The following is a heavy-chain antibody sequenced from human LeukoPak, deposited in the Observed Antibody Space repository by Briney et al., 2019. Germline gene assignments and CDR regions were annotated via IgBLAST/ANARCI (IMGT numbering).Heavy chain of an antibody. D-gene: IGHD3-10*01. CDR3: ARVITIGQPPYYYYMDV. CDR2: FIPLLRAA. Sequence: GASVKVSCKASGGTFSSYAISWVRQAPGQGLEWVGGFIPLLRAANYAQDFQGRVKITADESTTTAYMQLTSLRSEDTAVYFCARVITIGQPPYYYYMDVWGKGTAVTVSS. CDR1: GGTFSSYA. V-gene: IGHV1-69*01. J-gene: IGHJ6*03.